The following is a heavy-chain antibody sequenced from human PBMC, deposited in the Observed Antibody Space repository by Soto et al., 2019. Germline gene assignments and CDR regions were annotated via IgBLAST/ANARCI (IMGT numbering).Heavy chain of an antibody. CDR1: GFTFSSYA. CDR2: ISGSGGIT. CDR3: AKDPIVVVPPRLVDY. J-gene: IGHJ4*02. Sequence: EVQLLESGGGLVQPGGSLRLSCAASGFTFSSYAMSWGRQAPGKGLEWVSAISGSGGITYYADSVKGPFTTSTDNSKSTLYLPMNSLRAEDTAVYYCAKDPIVVVPPRLVDYWCQGTRVTVSS. D-gene: IGHD3-22*01. V-gene: IGHV3-23*01.